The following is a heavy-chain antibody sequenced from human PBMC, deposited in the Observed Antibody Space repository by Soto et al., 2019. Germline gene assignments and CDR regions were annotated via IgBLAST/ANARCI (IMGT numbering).Heavy chain of an antibody. V-gene: IGHV3-21*01. CDR3: ARVRGYCSSTSCPYYYGMDV. CDR1: GFTFSSYS. D-gene: IGHD2-2*01. Sequence: PGGSLRLSCAASGFTFSSYSMNWVRQAPGKGLEWVSSISSSSSYIYYADSVKGRFTISRDNAKNSLYLQMNSLRAEDTVVYYCARVRGYCSSTSCPYYYGMDVWGQGTTVTVSS. CDR2: ISSSSSYI. J-gene: IGHJ6*02.